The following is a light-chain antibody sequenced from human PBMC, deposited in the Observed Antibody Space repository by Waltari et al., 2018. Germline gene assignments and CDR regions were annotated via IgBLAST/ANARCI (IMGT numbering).Light chain of an antibody. CDR3: QQYGSSPFT. J-gene: IGKJ3*01. CDR2: GAS. Sequence: CRASQSVGSSYLAWYQQKPGQAPRLLIYGASSRATGIPDRFSGSGSGTDFTLTISRLEPEDFAVYYCQQYGSSPFTFGPGTKVDIK. V-gene: IGKV3-20*01. CDR1: QSVGSSY.